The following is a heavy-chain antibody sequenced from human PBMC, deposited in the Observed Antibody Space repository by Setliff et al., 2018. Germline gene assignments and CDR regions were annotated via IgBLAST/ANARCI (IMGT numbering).Heavy chain of an antibody. CDR3: SRDGGEY. V-gene: IGHV3-33*01. CDR2: IWNDGRTK. D-gene: IGHD3-16*01. CDR1: GFTFSDYG. Sequence: PGESLKIPCVASGFTFSDYGMHWVRQAPGKGLEWVALIWNDGRTKGYKDSVKGRFTISRDNAKNSLYLQMNRPRAEDTAVYYCSRDGGEYWGQGTLVTVSS. J-gene: IGHJ4*02.